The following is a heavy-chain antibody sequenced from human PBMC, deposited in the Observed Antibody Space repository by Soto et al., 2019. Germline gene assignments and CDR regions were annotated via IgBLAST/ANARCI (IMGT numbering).Heavy chain of an antibody. CDR3: ARIDRDYGSGSYYNSPDGYYYYYGMDV. J-gene: IGHJ6*02. D-gene: IGHD3-10*01. CDR2: TSHDGVT. CDR1: SGSIDNVYW. V-gene: IGHV4-4*02. Sequence: PSETLSLTCAVSSGSIDNVYWWSWVRQSPEKGLEWIGETSHDGVTNYNPSLEGRVTISIDKSKNQFYLDLNSVTAADTAMYYCARIDRDYGSGSYYNSPDGYYYYYGMDVWGQGTTVTVSS.